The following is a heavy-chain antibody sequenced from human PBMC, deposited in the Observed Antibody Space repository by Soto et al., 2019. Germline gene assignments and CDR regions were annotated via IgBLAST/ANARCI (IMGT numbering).Heavy chain of an antibody. D-gene: IGHD4-4*01. CDR3: ARDMDDNSDYGDY. J-gene: IGHJ4*02. CDR2: IYYSGST. CDR1: GGSISSGGYY. V-gene: IGHV4-31*03. Sequence: PSETLSLTCTVSGGSISSGGYYWSWIRQHPGKGLEWIGYIYYSGSTYYNPSLKSRVTISVDTSKNSLFLQMNSLRVEDTALYYCARDMDDNSDYGDYWGQGTLVTVSS.